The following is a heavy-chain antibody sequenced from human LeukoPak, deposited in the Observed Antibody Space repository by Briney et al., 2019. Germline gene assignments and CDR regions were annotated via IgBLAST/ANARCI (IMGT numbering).Heavy chain of an antibody. CDR3: TRDSGSWTVDY. Sequence: SETLSLTCTVSGGSISSSGYYWGWIRQPPGQGLEWLGTIDYSGTTYHNPSLKSRVTISIDTSKNHFSLKLSSVTAADTAVYYCTRDSGSWTVDYWGQGTLVTVSS. V-gene: IGHV4-39*02. CDR1: GGSISSSGYY. CDR2: IDYSGTT. D-gene: IGHD1-26*01. J-gene: IGHJ4*02.